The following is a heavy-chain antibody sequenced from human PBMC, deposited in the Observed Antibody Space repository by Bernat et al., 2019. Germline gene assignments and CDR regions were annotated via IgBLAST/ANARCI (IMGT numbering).Heavy chain of an antibody. CDR2: ISYDGSNK. Sequence: QVQLVESGGGVVQPGRSLRLSCAASGFTFSSYAMHWVRQAPGKGLEWVAVISYDGSNKYYADSVKGRFTISRDNSKNTLYLQMNSLRAEDTAVYYCAQTHYGDYWDAFDIWGQGTMVTVSS. D-gene: IGHD4-17*01. CDR3: AQTHYGDYWDAFDI. J-gene: IGHJ3*02. CDR1: GFTFSSYA. V-gene: IGHV3-30-3*01.